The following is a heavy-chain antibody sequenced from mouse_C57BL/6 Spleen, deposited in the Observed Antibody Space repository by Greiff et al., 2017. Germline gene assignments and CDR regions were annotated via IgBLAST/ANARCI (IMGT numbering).Heavy chain of an antibody. CDR3: ARPLYYDYDAWFAY. CDR2: ISGGGGNT. J-gene: IGHJ3*01. V-gene: IGHV5-9*01. D-gene: IGHD2-4*01. Sequence: LEWVATISGGGGNTYYPDSVKGRFTISRDNAKNTLYLQMSSLRSEDTALYYCARPLYYDYDAWFAYWGQGTLVTVSA.